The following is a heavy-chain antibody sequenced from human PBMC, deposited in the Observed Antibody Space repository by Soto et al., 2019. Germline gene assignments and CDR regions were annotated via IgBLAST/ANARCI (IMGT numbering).Heavy chain of an antibody. Sequence: ASVKVSCKASGFTFTSSAVQWLRQARGQRLEWIGWIVVGSGNTNYAQKFQERVTITRDMSTSTAYMELSSLRSEDTAVYYCAAAPMTTVTTDKTYYYGMDVWGQGTTVTVSS. J-gene: IGHJ6*02. CDR3: AAAPMTTVTTDKTYYYGMDV. CDR1: GFTFTSSA. V-gene: IGHV1-58*01. D-gene: IGHD4-17*01. CDR2: IVVGSGNT.